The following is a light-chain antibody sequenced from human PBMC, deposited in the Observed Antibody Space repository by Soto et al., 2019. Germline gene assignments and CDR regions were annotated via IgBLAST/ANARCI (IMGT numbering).Light chain of an antibody. CDR1: QGIGSA. CDR2: DAS. Sequence: AIQLTQSPSSLSASIGDRVTITCRARQGIGSALAWYQQAPGKPPKLLIFDASTLENGVPSRFSGGGSGTDFTLHISSLQPEDFATYYCLLFNTYPQAFGGGTKVEIK. V-gene: IGKV1-13*02. J-gene: IGKJ4*01. CDR3: LLFNTYPQA.